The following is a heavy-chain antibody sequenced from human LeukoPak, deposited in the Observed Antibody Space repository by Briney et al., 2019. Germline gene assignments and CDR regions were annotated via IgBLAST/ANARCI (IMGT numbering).Heavy chain of an antibody. Sequence: SVKVSCKASGGTFSSYAISWVRQAPGQGLEWTGGIIPIFGTANYAQKFQGRVTITTDESTSTAYMELSSLRSKDTAVYYCASIRGYSYGSFDYWGQGTLVTVSS. CDR2: IIPIFGTA. CDR1: GGTFSSYA. J-gene: IGHJ4*02. CDR3: ASIRGYSYGSFDY. D-gene: IGHD5-18*01. V-gene: IGHV1-69*05.